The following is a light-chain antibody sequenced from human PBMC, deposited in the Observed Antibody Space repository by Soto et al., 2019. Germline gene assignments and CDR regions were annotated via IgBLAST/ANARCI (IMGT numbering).Light chain of an antibody. CDR2: AAS. CDR1: QSISSY. V-gene: IGKV1-39*01. Sequence: DIQMTQSPSSLSASVGDRVTITCRASQSISSYLNWYQQKPGKAPKLLIYAASSLQSGVPSRFSGSGSGTDFTLTISSLQAEDVATYYCQQSYRAPLFTFGPGTKVDIK. CDR3: QQSYRAPLFT. J-gene: IGKJ3*01.